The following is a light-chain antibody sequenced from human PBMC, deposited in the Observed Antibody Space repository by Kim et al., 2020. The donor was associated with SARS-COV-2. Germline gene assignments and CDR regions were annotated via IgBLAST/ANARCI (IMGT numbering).Light chain of an antibody. CDR3: QQYYTTPQT. Sequence: DIVMTQSPDSLAVSLGERATINCKSSQSVFFNSTNKNYLGWYQQKLGQPPKMIIFWASTRESGVPDRFSGSGSGTDFSLTISSLQAEDVAVYHCQQYYTTPQTFGQGTKVDI. CDR2: WAS. V-gene: IGKV4-1*01. CDR1: QSVFFNSTNKNY. J-gene: IGKJ1*01.